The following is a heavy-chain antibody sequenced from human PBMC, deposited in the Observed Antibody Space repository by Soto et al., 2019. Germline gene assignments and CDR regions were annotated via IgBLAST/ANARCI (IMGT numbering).Heavy chain of an antibody. CDR1: GFTFSSYA. Sequence: GGSLRLSCAASGFTFSSYAMSWVRQAPGKGLEWVSAISGSGGSTYYADSVKGRFTISRDNSKNTLYLQMNSLRAEDTAVYYCAKGSVKWELLTPADYWGQGTLVTVSS. J-gene: IGHJ4*02. CDR3: AKGSVKWELLTPADY. CDR2: ISGSGGST. V-gene: IGHV3-23*01. D-gene: IGHD1-26*01.